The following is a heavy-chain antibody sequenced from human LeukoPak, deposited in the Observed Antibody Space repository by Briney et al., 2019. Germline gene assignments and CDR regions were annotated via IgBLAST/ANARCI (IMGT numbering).Heavy chain of an antibody. CDR3: ARGPRGEYYFDY. CDR1: GGSISSVRYY. Sequence: SETLSLTCTVSGGSISSVRYYRRWIRQPAGKGLEWIGRIYTSGSTHYNPSLKSRVTISVDASKNQFSLKLSSVTAADTAVYYCARGPRGEYYFDYWGQGTLVTVSS. D-gene: IGHD3-10*01. CDR2: IYTSGST. V-gene: IGHV4-61*02. J-gene: IGHJ4*02.